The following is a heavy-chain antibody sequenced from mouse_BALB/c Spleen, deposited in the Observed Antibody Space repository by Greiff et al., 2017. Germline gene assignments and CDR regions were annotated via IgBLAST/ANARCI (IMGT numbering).Heavy chain of an antibody. Sequence: VQLQQSGAELVRPGTSVKVSCKASGYAFTNYLIEWVKQRPGQGLEWIGVINPGSGGTNYNQKFKDKATLTVDKSSSTAYMQLSSPTSEDSAVYYCTRGLGLWWGAMDYWGQGTSVTVSS. D-gene: IGHD1-1*02. J-gene: IGHJ4*01. V-gene: IGHV1-54*01. CDR1: GYAFTNYL. CDR3: TRGLGLWWGAMDY. CDR2: INPGSGGT.